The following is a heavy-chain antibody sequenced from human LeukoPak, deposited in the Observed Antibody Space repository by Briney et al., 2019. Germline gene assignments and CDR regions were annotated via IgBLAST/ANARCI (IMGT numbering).Heavy chain of an antibody. CDR1: GFTFSSYG. Sequence: GSLRLSGAASGFTFSSYGMHWVRQAPGKGLEWVAFLRYDGSNKYYADSVKGRFTISRDNSKNTLYLQMNSLRAEDTAVYYCAKEDDILTGYYAFDIWGQGTMVTVSS. CDR3: AKEDDILTGYYAFDI. CDR2: LRYDGSNK. V-gene: IGHV3-30*02. J-gene: IGHJ3*02. D-gene: IGHD3-9*01.